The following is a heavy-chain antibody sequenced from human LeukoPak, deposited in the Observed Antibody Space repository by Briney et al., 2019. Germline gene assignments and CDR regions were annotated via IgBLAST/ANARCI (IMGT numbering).Heavy chain of an antibody. D-gene: IGHD3-22*01. CDR1: GGSFSGHY. V-gene: IGHV4-34*01. CDR3: ARGPYSYDSSGAFDI. Sequence: KASEALSLTCAVYGGSFSGHYWSWIRQPPGKGLEWIGEINHSGSTNYNPSLKSRVTISVDTSKNQFSLKLSSVTAADTAVYFCARGPYSYDSSGAFDIWGQGTMVTVSS. J-gene: IGHJ3*02. CDR2: INHSGST.